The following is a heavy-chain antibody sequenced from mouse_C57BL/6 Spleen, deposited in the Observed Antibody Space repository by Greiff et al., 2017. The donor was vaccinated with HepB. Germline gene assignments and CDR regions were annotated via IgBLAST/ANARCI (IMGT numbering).Heavy chain of an antibody. D-gene: IGHD2-4*01. CDR1: GFTFSSYA. V-gene: IGHV5-9-1*02. Sequence: EVQRVESGEGLVKPGGSLKLSCAASGFTFSSYAMSWVRQTPEKRLEWVAYISSGGDYIYYADTVKGRFTISRDNARNTLYLQMSSLKSEDTAMYYCTRGEIYCDSTRAMDYWGQGTSVTVSS. CDR2: ISSGGDYI. CDR3: TRGEIYCDSTRAMDY. J-gene: IGHJ4*01.